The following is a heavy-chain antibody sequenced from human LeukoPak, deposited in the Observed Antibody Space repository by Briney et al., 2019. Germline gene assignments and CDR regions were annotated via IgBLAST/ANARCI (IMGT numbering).Heavy chain of an antibody. D-gene: IGHD4-23*01. CDR3: ARGSITVVPAFDI. CDR2: IYHTGSA. J-gene: IGHJ3*02. V-gene: IGHV4-59*12. Sequence: MASETLSLTCTVSGGSISTYYWSWIRQPPGKGLEWIGCIYHTGSANYNPSLKSRGTISVDTSKNQFSLKLSSVTAADTAVYYCARGSITVVPAFDIWGQGTMFTVSS. CDR1: GGSISTYY.